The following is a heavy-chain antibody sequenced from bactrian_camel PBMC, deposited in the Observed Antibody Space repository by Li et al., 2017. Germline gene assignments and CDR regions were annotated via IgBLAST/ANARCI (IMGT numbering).Heavy chain of an antibody. CDR1: VDTIGRYC. J-gene: IGHJ6*01. V-gene: IGHV3-3*01. D-gene: IGHD1*01. CDR2: IESDGST. CDR3: AAASFCPPENRFVADRFDS. Sequence: LALSCVASVDTIGRYCMGWFRQIPDKEREGIAGIESDGSTSYADSVKGRFTVSRGAAEDSVDLQMNSLKPEDTATYYCAAASFCPPENRFVADRFDSWGQGTQVTVS.